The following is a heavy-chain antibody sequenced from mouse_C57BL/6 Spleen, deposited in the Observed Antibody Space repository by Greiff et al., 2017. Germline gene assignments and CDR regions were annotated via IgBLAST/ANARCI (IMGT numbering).Heavy chain of an antibody. D-gene: IGHD2-3*01. V-gene: IGHV5-17*01. J-gene: IGHJ4*01. CDR3: ARDGYYRNYYAMDY. CDR2: ISSGSSTI. CDR1: GFTFSDYG. Sequence: EVMLVESGGGLVKPGGSLKLSCAASGFTFSDYGMHWVRQAPEKGLEWVAYISSGSSTIYYAATVKGRFTISRDNAKNTLFLQMTSLRSEDTAMYYCARDGYYRNYYAMDYWGQGTSVTVSS.